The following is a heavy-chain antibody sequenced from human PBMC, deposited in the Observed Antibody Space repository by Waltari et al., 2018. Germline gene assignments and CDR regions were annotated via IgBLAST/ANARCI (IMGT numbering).Heavy chain of an antibody. CDR1: GDSLFTTSVA. CDR2: TYYRSQWRN. J-gene: IGHJ3*02. V-gene: IGHV6-1*01. Sequence: QVQLQQSGPGLVKPSQPLSLPCAVPGDSLFTTSVAWNWIRQSPSRGLEWLGRTYYRSQWRNDYALSVKGRITVNPDTSKNHFSLQLDSVTPDDTAVYYCARGKFTAFDIWGQGTMVTVSS. CDR3: ARGKFTAFDI.